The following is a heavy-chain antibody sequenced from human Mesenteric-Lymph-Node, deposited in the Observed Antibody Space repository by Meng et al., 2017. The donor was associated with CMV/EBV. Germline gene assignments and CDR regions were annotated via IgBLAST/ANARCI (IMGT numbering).Heavy chain of an antibody. CDR2: ISYDGSNK. J-gene: IGHJ4*02. CDR1: GFTFSSYA. CDR3: ARGFVVVTAPLGY. V-gene: IGHV3-30-3*01. D-gene: IGHD2-2*01. Sequence: GGSLRLSCAASGFTFSSYAMHWVRQAPGKGLGWVAVISYDGSNKYYADSVKGRFTNSRDNSKNTLYMQMNSLRAEETAVYYCARGFVVVTAPLGYWGQGTLVTVSS.